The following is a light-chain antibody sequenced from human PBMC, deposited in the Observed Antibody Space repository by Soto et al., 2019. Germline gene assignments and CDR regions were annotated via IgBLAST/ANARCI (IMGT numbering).Light chain of an antibody. CDR3: QQYNNWPLT. V-gene: IGKV3-15*01. J-gene: IGKJ4*01. CDR1: QSVSSN. CDR2: GAS. Sequence: IVMTQSPATLSVSPGEGATLSCRASQSVSSNLAWYKQKPGQAPRLLIYGASTKATGIPARFSGSVSGTEFTLSISSLQSEDFAIYYCQQYNNWPLTFGGGTKVEI.